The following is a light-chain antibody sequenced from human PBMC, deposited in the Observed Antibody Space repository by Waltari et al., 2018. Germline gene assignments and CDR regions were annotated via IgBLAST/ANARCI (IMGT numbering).Light chain of an antibody. CDR3: QQYYGIPT. CDR2: WAS. J-gene: IGKJ1*01. CDR1: QSVLYSSSSQNY. V-gene: IGKV4-1*01. Sequence: DIVMTQSPDSLAVSLGERASINCKSSQSVLYSSSSQNYLAWYQQKPGQPPKLLITWASTRESGVPDRFSGSGSGTDFTLTISSLQAEDVGVYFCQQYYGIPTFGQGTKVEIK.